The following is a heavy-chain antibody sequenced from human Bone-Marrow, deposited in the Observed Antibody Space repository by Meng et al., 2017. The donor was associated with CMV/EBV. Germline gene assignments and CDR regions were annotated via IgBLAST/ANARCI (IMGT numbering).Heavy chain of an antibody. CDR1: GGSFSGYY. J-gene: IGHJ4*02. CDR3: AERGGGY. V-gene: IGHV4-34*01. D-gene: IGHD1-1*01. Sequence: QVKLQQWGEGLLKPSETLSLTCAVYGGSFSGYYWSWIRQPPGKGLEWIGEINHSGSTNYNPSLKSRVTISVDTSDSQLSLKLSSVTTADTAMYYCAERGGGYWGQGILVTVSS. CDR2: INHSGST.